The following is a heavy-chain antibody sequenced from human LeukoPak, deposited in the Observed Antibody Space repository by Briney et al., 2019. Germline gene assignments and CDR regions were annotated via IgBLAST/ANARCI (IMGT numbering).Heavy chain of an antibody. CDR1: GGSISSHY. Sequence: PSETLSLTCTVSGGSISSHYWSWIRQPPGKGLEWIGYIYYSGSTNYNPSLKSRVTISVDTSKNQFSLKLSSVTAADTAVYYCARDNRYYDSSGYFTGPWYFDLWGRGTLVTVSS. CDR3: ARDNRYYDSSGYFTGPWYFDL. CDR2: IYYSGST. D-gene: IGHD3-22*01. V-gene: IGHV4-59*11. J-gene: IGHJ2*01.